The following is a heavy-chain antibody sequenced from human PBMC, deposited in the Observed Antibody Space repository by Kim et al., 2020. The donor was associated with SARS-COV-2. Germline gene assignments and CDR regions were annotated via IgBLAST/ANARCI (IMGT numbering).Heavy chain of an antibody. CDR3: AKDGSITIFGVVTGDYGMDV. CDR2: ISGSGGST. CDR1: GFTFSSYA. D-gene: IGHD3-3*01. V-gene: IGHV3-23*01. Sequence: GGSLRLSCAASGFTFSSYAMRWVRQAPGKGLEWVSAISGSGGSTYYADSVKGRFTISRDNSKNTLYLQMNSLRAEDTAVYYCAKDGSITIFGVVTGDYGMDVWGQGTPVTVSS. J-gene: IGHJ6*02.